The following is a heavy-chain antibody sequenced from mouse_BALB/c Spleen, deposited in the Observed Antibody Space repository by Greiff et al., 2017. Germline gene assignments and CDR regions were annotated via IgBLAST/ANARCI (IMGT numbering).Heavy chain of an antibody. D-gene: IGHD3-2*02. Sequence: DVQLVESGGGLVKPGGSLKLSCAASGFTFSSYAMSWVRQTPEKRLEWVATISSGGSYTYYPDSVKGRFTISRDNAKNTLYLQMSSLRSEDTAMYYCARHRAAQDYYAMDYWGQGTSVTVSS. V-gene: IGHV5-9-3*01. J-gene: IGHJ4*01. CDR3: ARHRAAQDYYAMDY. CDR2: ISSGGSYT. CDR1: GFTFSSYA.